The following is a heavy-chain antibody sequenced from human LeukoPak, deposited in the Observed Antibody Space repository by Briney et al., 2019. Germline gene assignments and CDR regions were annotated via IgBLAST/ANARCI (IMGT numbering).Heavy chain of an antibody. V-gene: IGHV3-23*01. CDR1: GFTFSYVY. CDR3: AKRADSSSIPEDY. J-gene: IGHJ4*02. CDR2: ISGSGGST. D-gene: IGHD3-22*01. Sequence: PGGSLRLSCAASGFTFSYVYMTWIRQAPGKGLEWVSSISGSGGSTYYTDSVKGRFTISRDNSKNTLFLQMNSLRADDTAVYYCAKRADSSSIPEDYWGQGTLVTVSS.